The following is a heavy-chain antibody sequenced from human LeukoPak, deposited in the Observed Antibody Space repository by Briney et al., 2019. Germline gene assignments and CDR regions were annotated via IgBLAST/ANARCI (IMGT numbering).Heavy chain of an antibody. D-gene: IGHD6-19*01. CDR3: ARGEGSGWFSRKWFDP. J-gene: IGHJ5*02. CDR2: IHRSGSP. CDR1: LDSTTSNF. Sequence: SETLSLTCTVSLDSTTSNFWSWVRQPPGKGLEWIGEIHRSGSPNYNPSLQSRVTISIDRSRNQIVLELSSVTAADTAVYYCARGEGSGWFSRKWFDPWGQGTLVTVSS. V-gene: IGHV4-4*02.